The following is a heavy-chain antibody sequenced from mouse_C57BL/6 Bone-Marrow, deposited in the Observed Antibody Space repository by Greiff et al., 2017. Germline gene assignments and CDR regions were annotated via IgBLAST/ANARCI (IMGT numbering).Heavy chain of an antibody. CDR2: IYPGDGDT. D-gene: IGHD1-1*01. V-gene: IGHV1-82*01. CDR3: ARRTTVANYYAMDY. J-gene: IGHJ4*01. CDR1: GYAFSSSW. Sequence: VQLQQSGPELVKPGASVKISCKASGYAFSSSWMNWVKQRPGKGLEWIGRIYPGDGDTNYNGKFKGKATLTADKSSSTAYMQLSSLTSEDSAVYFCARRTTVANYYAMDYWGQGTSVTVSS.